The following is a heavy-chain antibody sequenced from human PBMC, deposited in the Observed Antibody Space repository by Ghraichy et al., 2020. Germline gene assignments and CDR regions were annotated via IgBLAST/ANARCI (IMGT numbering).Heavy chain of an antibody. Sequence: ETLSLTCAVYGGSFSGYYWSWIRQPPGKGLEWIGEINHSGSTNYNPSLKSRVTISVDTSKNQFSLKLSSVTAADTAVYYCASSSGLLTGYYEDDYWGQGTLVTVSS. CDR1: GGSFSGYY. V-gene: IGHV4-34*01. CDR2: INHSGST. CDR3: ASSSGLLTGYYEDDY. J-gene: IGHJ4*02. D-gene: IGHD3-9*01.